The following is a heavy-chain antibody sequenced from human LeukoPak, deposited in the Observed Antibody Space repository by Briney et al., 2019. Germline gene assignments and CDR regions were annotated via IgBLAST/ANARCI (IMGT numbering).Heavy chain of an antibody. CDR1: GGTFSSYA. J-gene: IGHJ6*03. CDR3: ARGRITMVRGPYYYYLDV. CDR2: IIPIFCKA. D-gene: IGHD3-10*01. V-gene: IGHV1-69*13. Sequence: ASVKLSCKASGGTFSSYAISWVRQASGQGLEWMGGIIPIFCKANYAQKFQGSVTITADEPTSTAYRELSSLRSEDTAVYFCARGRITMVRGPYYYYLDVWGKGTTVTVSS.